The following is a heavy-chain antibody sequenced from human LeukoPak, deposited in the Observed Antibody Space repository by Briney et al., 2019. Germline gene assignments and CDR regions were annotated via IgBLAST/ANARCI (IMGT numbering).Heavy chain of an antibody. CDR1: GLTVSGNY. J-gene: IGHJ5*02. D-gene: IGHD3-3*02. V-gene: IGHV3-21*01. CDR3: ARDLSINWFDP. CDR2: ISSSSSYI. Sequence: PGGSLRLSCAASGLTVSGNYMNWVRQAPGKGLEWVSSISSSSSYIYYADSVKGRFTISRDNAKNSLYLQMNSLRAEDTAVYYCARDLSINWFDPWGQGTLVTVSS.